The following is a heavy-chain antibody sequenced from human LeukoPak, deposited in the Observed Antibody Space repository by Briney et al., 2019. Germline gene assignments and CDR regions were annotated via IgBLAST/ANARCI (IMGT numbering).Heavy chain of an antibody. CDR1: GGSISSGDYY. CDR3: ARPYYYDSRIDP. CDR2: MYYSGST. V-gene: IGHV4-30-4*01. J-gene: IGHJ5*02. Sequence: SETLSLTCTISGGSISSGDYYWSWIRQPPGKGLEWIAYMYYSGSTYYNPSLKSRVTMSADTSKNQLSLKLSSVTAADTAVYYCARPYYYDSRIDPWGQGILVTVSS. D-gene: IGHD3-22*01.